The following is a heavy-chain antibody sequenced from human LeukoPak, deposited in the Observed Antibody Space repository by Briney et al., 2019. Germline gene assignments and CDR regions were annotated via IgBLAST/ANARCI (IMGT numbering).Heavy chain of an antibody. Sequence: SETLSLTCTVSGGSISTSNYYWGWIRQPPGKGLEWIGNIFYSGSTYYSPSLRSRVTISLDTSRNQFSLKLSSVTAADTAVYYCATYYDFWSGYVDYWGQGTLVTVSS. CDR2: IFYSGST. V-gene: IGHV4-39*07. CDR1: GGSISTSNYY. J-gene: IGHJ4*02. CDR3: ATYYDFWSGYVDY. D-gene: IGHD3-3*01.